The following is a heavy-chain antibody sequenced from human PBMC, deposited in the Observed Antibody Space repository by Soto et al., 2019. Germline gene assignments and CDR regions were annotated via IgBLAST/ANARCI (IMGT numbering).Heavy chain of an antibody. CDR1: GYSFTSYC. CDR3: ASRLVAPPINDALAI. V-gene: IGHV5-51*01. CDR2: IDPGDSDT. J-gene: IGHJ3*02. Sequence: PGYPLKISCKVSGYSFTSYCIGWVRQMAGKGREWMGIIDPGDSDTRYSPSFQCQVTISADRSNSTAYLQWRSRKASDTAMYYCASRLVAPPINDALAISAQAT. D-gene: IGHD2-21*02.